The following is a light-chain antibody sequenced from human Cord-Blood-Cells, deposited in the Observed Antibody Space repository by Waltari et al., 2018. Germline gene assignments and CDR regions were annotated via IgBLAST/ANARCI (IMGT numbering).Light chain of an antibody. J-gene: IGLJ1*01. CDR3: AAWDDSLNGYV. CDR1: SSNLGSNT. CDR2: SNN. V-gene: IGLV1-44*01. Sequence: QSVLTQPPSASGTPGQRVTISCSGSSSNLGSNTVNWYQQLPGTAPKLLIYSNNQRPSGVPDRFSGSKSVTSASLAISGLQSEDEADYYCAAWDDSLNGYVFGTGTKVTVL.